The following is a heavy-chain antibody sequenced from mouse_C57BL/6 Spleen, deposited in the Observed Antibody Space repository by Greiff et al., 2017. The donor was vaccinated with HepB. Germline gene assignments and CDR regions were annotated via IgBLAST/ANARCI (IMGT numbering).Heavy chain of an antibody. CDR1: GYTFTSYW. J-gene: IGHJ4*01. V-gene: IGHV1-55*01. Sequence: VQLQQPGAELVKPGASVKMSCKASGYTFTSYWITWVKQRPGQGLEWIGDIYPGSGSTNYNEKFKSKATLTVDTSSSTAYMQLSSLTSEDSAVYYCARGRELRLRCAMDYWGQGTSVTVSS. CDR3: ARGRELRLRCAMDY. CDR2: IYPGSGST. D-gene: IGHD3-2*02.